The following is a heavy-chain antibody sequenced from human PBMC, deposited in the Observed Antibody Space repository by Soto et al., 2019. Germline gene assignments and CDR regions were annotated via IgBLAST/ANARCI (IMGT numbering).Heavy chain of an antibody. D-gene: IGHD6-13*01. CDR1: GGSISSSSYY. V-gene: IGHV4-39*01. CDR2: IYYSGST. Sequence: QLQLQESGPGLVKPSETLSLTCTVSGGSISSSSYYWGWIRQPPGKGLEWIGRIYYSGSTYYNPSLKSRVTISVDTSKNQCPLKLSSVTAAGTAVYYCARRQSSSWYGLWGQGTLVTVSS. J-gene: IGHJ4*02. CDR3: ARRQSSSWYGL.